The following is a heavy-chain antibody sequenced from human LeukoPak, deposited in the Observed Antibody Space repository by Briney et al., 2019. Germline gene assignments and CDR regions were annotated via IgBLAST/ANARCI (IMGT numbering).Heavy chain of an antibody. V-gene: IGHV4-59*01. CDR1: GGSFSSYY. D-gene: IGHD5-12*01. Sequence: PSETLSLTGTVSGGSFSSYYWSWIRQPPGKGLEWIGYIYYSGSTNYNPSLKSRVTISVDTSKNQFSLQLSSVTAADTAVYYCARVEYSGYDSWGQGTLVTVSS. CDR2: IYYSGST. J-gene: IGHJ5*02. CDR3: ARVEYSGYDS.